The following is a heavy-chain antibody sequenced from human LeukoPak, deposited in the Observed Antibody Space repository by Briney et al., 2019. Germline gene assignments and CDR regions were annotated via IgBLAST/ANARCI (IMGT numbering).Heavy chain of an antibody. CDR2: IYYTGGT. CDR1: DGSISSSLYY. J-gene: IGHJ4*02. CDR3: GKYGGSGWVIDY. Sequence: SETLSLTCTVSDGSISSSLYYWTWIRQPPGKGLEYIGYIYYTGGTNYNPSLKSRVTISVDTSKNQFSLKLSSVTAADTAVYFCGKYGGSGWVIDYWGQGTLVTVSS. V-gene: IGHV4-61*05. D-gene: IGHD6-19*01.